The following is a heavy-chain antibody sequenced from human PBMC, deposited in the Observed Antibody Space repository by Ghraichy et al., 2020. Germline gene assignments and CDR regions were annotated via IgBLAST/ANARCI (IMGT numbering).Heavy chain of an antibody. Sequence: SETLSLTCAVYGGSFRGYYWSWIRQPPGKGLEWIGEINHSGSTNYKPSLKSRVTMSVDTSVNQLSLKVTSVTAADTAVYYCARRNSYYYDNSDSFQTKPPRPFDYWGPGTLVTVSS. D-gene: IGHD3-22*01. CDR2: INHSGST. J-gene: IGHJ4*02. V-gene: IGHV4-34*01. CDR3: ARRNSYYYDNSDSFQTKPPRPFDY. CDR1: GGSFRGYY.